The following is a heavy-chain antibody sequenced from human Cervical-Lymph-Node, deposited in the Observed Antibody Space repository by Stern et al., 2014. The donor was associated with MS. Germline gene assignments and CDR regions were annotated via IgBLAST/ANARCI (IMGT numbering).Heavy chain of an antibody. CDR1: GFSLTTDGVG. J-gene: IGHJ6*02. Sequence: QITLKESGPSLVKPTQTLTLTCSFSGFSLTTDGVGVGWIRQHPGKALEWLALIFWDDEKHDSPSLKVTLSISKDTSTNKVVLTLTNLDPEDTATYYCARYDSSGSYYPYYHGVDVWGQGTTVTVSS. CDR2: IFWDDEK. D-gene: IGHD3-22*01. CDR3: ARYDSSGSYYPYYHGVDV. V-gene: IGHV2-5*02.